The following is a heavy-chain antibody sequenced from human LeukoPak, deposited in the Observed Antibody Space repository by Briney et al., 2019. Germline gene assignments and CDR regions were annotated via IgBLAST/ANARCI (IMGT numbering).Heavy chain of an antibody. V-gene: IGHV1-69*05. CDR2: IIPIFGTA. D-gene: IGHD6-13*01. CDR1: GGTFSSYA. CDR3: ARGGYSSPPFDY. J-gene: IGHJ4*02. Sequence: SVKVTCKASGGTFSSYAISWVRQAPGQGLEWMGGIIPIFGTANYAQKFQGRVTITTDESTSTAYMELSSLRSEDTAVYYCARGGYSSPPFDYWGQGTLVTVSS.